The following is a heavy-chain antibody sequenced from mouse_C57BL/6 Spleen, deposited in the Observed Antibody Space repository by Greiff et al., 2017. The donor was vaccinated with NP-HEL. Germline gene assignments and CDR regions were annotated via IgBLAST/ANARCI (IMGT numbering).Heavy chain of an antibody. CDR2: ISSGGSYT. V-gene: IGHV5-6*01. CDR1: GFTFSSYG. J-gene: IGHJ3*01. CDR3: ARHEGYDGYKS. Sequence: EVKLVESGGDLVKPGGSLKLSCAASGFTFSSYGMSWVRQTPDKRLEWVTTISSGGSYTYYPDSVKGRFTISRDNAKNTLYLQMSSLKSEDTAMYYCARHEGYDGYKSWGQGTLVTVSA. D-gene: IGHD2-3*01.